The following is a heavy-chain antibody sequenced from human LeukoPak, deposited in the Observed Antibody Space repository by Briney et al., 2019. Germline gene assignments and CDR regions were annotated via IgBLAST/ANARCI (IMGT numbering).Heavy chain of an antibody. Sequence: GESLKISCKCSGYRFTSYWIGWVRQMPGKGLERMGIISPGDSKTIYSPSFQGQVTISADKSISTAYLQWSSLKASGTAMYYCARLRGSGYDRFDYWGQGTLVTVSS. D-gene: IGHD5-12*01. J-gene: IGHJ4*02. CDR1: GYRFTSYW. V-gene: IGHV5-51*01. CDR3: ARLRGSGYDRFDY. CDR2: ISPGDSKT.